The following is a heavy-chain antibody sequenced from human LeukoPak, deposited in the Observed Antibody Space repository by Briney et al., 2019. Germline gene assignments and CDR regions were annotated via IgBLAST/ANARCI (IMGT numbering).Heavy chain of an antibody. V-gene: IGHV4-61*02. J-gene: IGHJ4*02. Sequence: PSETLSLTCTVSGGSISSGSYYWSWIRQPAGKGLEWIGRIYTSGSTNYNPSLKSRVTISVDTSKNQFSLKLSSVTAADTAVYYCARVESGSGVDYWGQGTLVTVSS. CDR3: ARVESGSGVDY. CDR1: GGSISSGSYY. D-gene: IGHD1-26*01. CDR2: IYTSGST.